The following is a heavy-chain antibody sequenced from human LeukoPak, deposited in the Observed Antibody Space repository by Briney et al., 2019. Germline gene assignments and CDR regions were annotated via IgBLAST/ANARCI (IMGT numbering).Heavy chain of an antibody. V-gene: IGHV3-30*02. Sequence: GGSLRLSCGASGFTFSSYGMHWVRQAPGKGLEGVTFIRYDGNNKYYADSVKGRFTISRDNSKNTLYLQMNSLRAEDTAVYYCAKDALLVVGSSGYYYNNWGQGTLVTVSS. CDR1: GFTFSSYG. CDR2: IRYDGNNK. CDR3: AKDALLVVGSSGYYYNN. D-gene: IGHD3-22*01. J-gene: IGHJ4*02.